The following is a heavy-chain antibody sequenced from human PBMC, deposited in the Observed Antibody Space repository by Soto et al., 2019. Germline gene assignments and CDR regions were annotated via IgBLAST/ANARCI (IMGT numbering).Heavy chain of an antibody. J-gene: IGHJ6*02. CDR3: ARTPGPSSGYYLSGGMDV. D-gene: IGHD3-22*01. CDR1: GFTFDDYA. V-gene: IGHV3-9*01. Sequence: EVQLVGSGGGLVQPGRSLRLSCAASGFTFDDYAMHWVRQAPGKGLEWVSGISWNSGSIGYADSVKGRFTISRDNAKNSLYLQMNSLRAEDTALYYCARTPGPSSGYYLSGGMDVWGQGTTVTVSS. CDR2: ISWNSGSI.